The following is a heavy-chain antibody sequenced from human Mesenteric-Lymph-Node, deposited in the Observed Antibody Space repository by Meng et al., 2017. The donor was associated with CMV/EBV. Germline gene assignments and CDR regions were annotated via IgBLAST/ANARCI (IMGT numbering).Heavy chain of an antibody. Sequence: ASVKVSCKASGYTFTDYYMHWVRQAPGQELEWMGWINPRGGGTNYAQKFQGRVTMTSDTSITTAYMELSRVTSDDTAVYYCARDRIRTVVAGTQYWFEPWGQGTLVTVSS. J-gene: IGHJ5*02. CDR1: GYTFTDYY. CDR3: ARDRIRTVVAGTQYWFEP. V-gene: IGHV1-2*02. D-gene: IGHD6-25*01. CDR2: INPRGGGT.